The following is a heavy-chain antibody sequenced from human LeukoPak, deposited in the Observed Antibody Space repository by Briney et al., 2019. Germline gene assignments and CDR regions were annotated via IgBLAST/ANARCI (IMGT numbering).Heavy chain of an antibody. CDR2: ISGSGGST. CDR1: GFTFSSYA. D-gene: IGHD3-10*01. V-gene: IGHV3-23*01. J-gene: IGHJ6*02. Sequence: GGSLRLSCAASGFTFSSYAMSWVRQAPGKGLEWVPAISGSGGSTYYADSVKGRFTISRDNSKNTLYLQMNSLRAEDTAVYYCAKRSRFGELFATADYYVMDVWGRGPTVTVSS. CDR3: AKRSRFGELFATADYYVMDV.